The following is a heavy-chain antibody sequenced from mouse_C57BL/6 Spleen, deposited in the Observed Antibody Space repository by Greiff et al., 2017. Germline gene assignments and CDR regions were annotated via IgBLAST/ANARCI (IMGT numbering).Heavy chain of an antibody. CDR1: GYTFTSYW. D-gene: IGHD1-1*01. J-gene: IGHJ1*03. Sequence: QVQLQQPGAELVKPGASVKLSCKASGYTFTSYWMQWVKQRPGQGLEWIGEIDPSDSYTNYNQKFKGKATLTVDTSSSTAYMQLSSLTSEDSAVYYCARWGGSSTGYFDVWGTGTTVTVSS. CDR3: ARWGGSSTGYFDV. CDR2: IDPSDSYT. V-gene: IGHV1-50*01.